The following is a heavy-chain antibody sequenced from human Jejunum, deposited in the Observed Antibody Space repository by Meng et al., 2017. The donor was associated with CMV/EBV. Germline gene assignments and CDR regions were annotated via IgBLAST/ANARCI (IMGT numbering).Heavy chain of an antibody. CDR2: IYWDDDK. J-gene: IGHJ4*02. CDR1: FSRTSWGVG. Sequence: FSRTSWGVGVGWIRQPPGKALEWLALIYWDDDKRYRPSLNDRLTIAKDTSKNQVVLTMTNLDPVDTATYYCVHNIWKPSTPSYYFDYWGQGTLVTVSS. D-gene: IGHD3-3*01. V-gene: IGHV2-5*02. CDR3: VHNIWKPSTPSYYFDY.